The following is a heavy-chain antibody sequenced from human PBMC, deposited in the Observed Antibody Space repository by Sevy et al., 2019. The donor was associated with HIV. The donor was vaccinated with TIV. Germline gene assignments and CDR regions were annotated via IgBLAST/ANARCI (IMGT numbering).Heavy chain of an antibody. CDR2: IKSKTDGGTT. CDR1: GFTFSNAW. J-gene: IGHJ3*02. V-gene: IGHV3-15*01. Sequence: GGSLRLSCAASGFTFSNAWMSWVRQAPGKGLEWVGRIKSKTDGGTTDYAAPVKGRCTTSRDDSKNTLYLQMNSLKTEDTAVYYCTTSTLDSSGWGAFDIWGQGTMVTVSS. D-gene: IGHD6-19*01. CDR3: TTSTLDSSGWGAFDI.